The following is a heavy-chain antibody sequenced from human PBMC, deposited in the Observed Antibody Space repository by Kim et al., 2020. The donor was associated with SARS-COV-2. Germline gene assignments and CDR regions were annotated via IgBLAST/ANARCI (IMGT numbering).Heavy chain of an antibody. CDR3: ATGHIPGNS. CDR2: IKQDGSEK. D-gene: IGHD2-2*01. V-gene: IGHV3-7*01. CDR1: GSTFINHW. Sequence: GGSLRLSCAASGSTFINHWMSWVRQAPGRGLEWVANIKQDGSEKYYVDSVKGRFTISRDNAKNSLFLQMNSLRAEDTAVYYCATGHIPGNSWGQGTLVTVSS. J-gene: IGHJ4*02.